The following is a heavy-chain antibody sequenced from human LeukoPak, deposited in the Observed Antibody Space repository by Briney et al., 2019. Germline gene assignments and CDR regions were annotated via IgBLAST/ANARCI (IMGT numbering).Heavy chain of an antibody. J-gene: IGHJ4*02. V-gene: IGHV4-39*01. CDR3: AILCQLTTCAKFEY. CDR2: VYYSGST. Sequence: SSETLSLTCTVSGDSLSSGLYYWGWIRHPPGKWLTWIGSVYYSGSTLLSASFENRVSMPVDRAKNQFSLKLNSVTAPDTPTYHCAILCQLTTCAKFEYWGQGILVTVA. CDR1: GDSLSSGLYY. D-gene: IGHD2-2*01.